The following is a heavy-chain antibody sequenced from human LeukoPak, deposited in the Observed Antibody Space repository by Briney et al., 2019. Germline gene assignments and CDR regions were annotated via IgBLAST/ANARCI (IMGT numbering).Heavy chain of an antibody. V-gene: IGHV4-39*01. CDR3: ARSLILTGYFGY. J-gene: IGHJ4*02. Sequence: SETLSLTCTVSGGPISSSSYYWGWIRQPPGKGLEWIGSIYYSGSTYYNPSLKSRVTISVDTSKNQFSLKLSSVTAADTAVYYCARSLILTGYFGYWGQGTLVTVSS. D-gene: IGHD3-9*01. CDR2: IYYSGST. CDR1: GGPISSSSYY.